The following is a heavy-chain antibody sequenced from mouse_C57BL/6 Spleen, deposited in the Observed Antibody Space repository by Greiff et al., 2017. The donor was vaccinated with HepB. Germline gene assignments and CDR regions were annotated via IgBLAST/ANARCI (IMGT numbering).Heavy chain of an antibody. V-gene: IGHV5-4*01. D-gene: IGHD4-1*01. CDR1: GFTFSSYA. CDR3: ARDQGNWDAMDY. CDR2: ISDGGSYT. Sequence: DVKLVESGGGLVKPGGSLKLSCAASGFTFSSYAMSWVRQTPEKRLEWVATISDGGSYTYYPDNVKGRFTISRDNAKNNLYLQMSHLKSEDTAMYYCARDQGNWDAMDYWGQGTSVTVSS. J-gene: IGHJ4*01.